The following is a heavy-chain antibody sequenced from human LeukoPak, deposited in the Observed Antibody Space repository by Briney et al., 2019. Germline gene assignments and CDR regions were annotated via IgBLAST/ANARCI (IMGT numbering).Heavy chain of an antibody. CDR3: ATDKRGWGDAPY. V-gene: IGHV1-46*01. CDR2: INFSDGNT. J-gene: IGHJ4*02. Sequence: ASVKVSCKASGYTSTTYYMHWVRQAPGQGLEWMGLINFSDGNTHYAERFQGRVTMTRDTSTGTVYMELSSLRFEDAAVYYCATDKRGWGDAPYWGQGTLVTVPS. D-gene: IGHD3-16*01. CDR1: GYTSTTYY.